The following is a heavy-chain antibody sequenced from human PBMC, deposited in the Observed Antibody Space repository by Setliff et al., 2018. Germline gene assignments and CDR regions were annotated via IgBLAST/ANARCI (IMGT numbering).Heavy chain of an antibody. CDR1: GGSISSGGYY. J-gene: IGHJ4*01. CDR3: VRPGGTTVVARHFDY. V-gene: IGHV4-39*01. Sequence: SETLSLTCTVSGGSISSGGYYWGWIRQAPGSGLEWIGSISYSGTPYYNASVESRVTISIDTSRNQFSLELRSVTVADTATYYCVRPGGTTVVARHFDYWGSGILVTVSS. CDR2: ISYSGTP. D-gene: IGHD2-15*01.